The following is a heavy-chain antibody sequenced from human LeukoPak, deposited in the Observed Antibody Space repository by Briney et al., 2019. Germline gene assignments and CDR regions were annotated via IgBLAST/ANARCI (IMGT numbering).Heavy chain of an antibody. Sequence: AGGSLRLSCAASGFTFSSYWMNWVRQAPGKGLEWVANIKQDGSEKFYVDSVKGRFTISRDNAKNSLYLQMNSLRAEDTAVYYCARSLPTYYYDSSGLFDYWGQGTLVTVSS. J-gene: IGHJ4*02. CDR3: ARSLPTYYYDSSGLFDY. CDR1: GFTFSSYW. CDR2: IKQDGSEK. V-gene: IGHV3-7*01. D-gene: IGHD3-22*01.